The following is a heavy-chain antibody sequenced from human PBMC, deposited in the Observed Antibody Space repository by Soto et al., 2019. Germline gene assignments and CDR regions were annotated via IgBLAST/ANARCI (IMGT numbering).Heavy chain of an antibody. CDR3: ARDLGGQIVDY. V-gene: IGHV1-18*04. CDR2: INRNNGST. D-gene: IGHD1-26*01. Sequence: ASVKVSCKASGYTFTGYYMHWVRQAPGQGLEWMGWINRNNGSTNYAQKLQGRVTMTTDTSTSTAYMDLRSLRSDDTAVYYCARDLGGQIVDYWGQGTLVTVSS. J-gene: IGHJ4*02. CDR1: GYTFTGYY.